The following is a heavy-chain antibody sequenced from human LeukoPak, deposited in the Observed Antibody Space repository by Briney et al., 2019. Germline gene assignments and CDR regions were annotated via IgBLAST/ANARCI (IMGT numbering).Heavy chain of an antibody. Sequence: PGGSLRLSCAASGFTFDDYGMSWVRQAPGKGLEWVSGINWNGGSTGYADSVKGRSTISRDNAKNSLYLQMNSLRAEDTALYYCARWRRSDDYGDYRAYIDYWGQGTLVTVSS. D-gene: IGHD4-17*01. CDR3: ARWRRSDDYGDYRAYIDY. CDR1: GFTFDDYG. V-gene: IGHV3-20*04. J-gene: IGHJ4*02. CDR2: INWNGGST.